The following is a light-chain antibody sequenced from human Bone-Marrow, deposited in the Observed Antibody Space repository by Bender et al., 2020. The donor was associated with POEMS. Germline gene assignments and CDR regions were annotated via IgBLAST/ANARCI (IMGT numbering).Light chain of an antibody. Sequence: TISCSGTSSNFGNNAANWYQHVPGTAPNLLIYSNNQRPSGVPDRFSASTSGTSASLAISGLHSDDEADYYCSSWDDSLNGWVFGGGTKLTVL. V-gene: IGLV1-44*01. CDR3: SSWDDSLNGWV. CDR1: SSNFGNNA. J-gene: IGLJ3*02. CDR2: SNN.